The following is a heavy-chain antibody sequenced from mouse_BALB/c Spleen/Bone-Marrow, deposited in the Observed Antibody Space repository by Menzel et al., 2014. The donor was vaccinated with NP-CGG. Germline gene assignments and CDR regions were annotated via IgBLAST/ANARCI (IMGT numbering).Heavy chain of an antibody. CDR3: ARWWGLAY. D-gene: IGHD1-1*02. V-gene: IGHV1-31*01. CDR2: INPYNGAT. J-gene: IGHJ3*01. CDR1: GYSFTGYY. Sequence: VQLKESGPELVKPGASVKISCKASGYSFTGYYMHWVKHSHVKSLEWIGRINPYNGATSYNQNFKDKASLTVDKSSSTAYMELHRLTSEDSAVYYCARWWGLAYWGQGTLVTVSA.